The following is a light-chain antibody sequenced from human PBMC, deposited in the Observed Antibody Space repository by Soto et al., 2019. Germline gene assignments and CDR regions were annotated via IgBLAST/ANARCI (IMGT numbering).Light chain of an antibody. J-gene: IGKJ1*01. CDR2: GAS. V-gene: IGKV3-15*01. CDR1: QSISDS. Sequence: DIVMTQSPASRSVSLGDRVTISCLASQSISDSLAWYQQKPGQAPRLLIYGASNLETGFPARFSGSGSGTDFTLTISSLQSEDFAVYYCQQYNNWPWTFGQGTKVDIK. CDR3: QQYNNWPWT.